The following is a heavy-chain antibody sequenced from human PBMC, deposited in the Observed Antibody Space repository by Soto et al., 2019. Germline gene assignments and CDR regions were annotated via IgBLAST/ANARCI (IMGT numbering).Heavy chain of an antibody. CDR3: AHRLEHPTPFHY. V-gene: IGHV2-5*02. CDR1: GFSLTTSGVS. D-gene: IGHD1-26*01. CDR2: IYWDDDK. Sequence: QITLKESGPTLVKPTQTLTLTCTFSGFSLTTSGVSVGWIRQPPGKALEWLALIYWDDDKRYNPSLKSRLTTTKGTPQNQVVLTMTNMDPVNTATYHSAHRLEHPTPFHYWRQGTLVTVSS. J-gene: IGHJ4*02.